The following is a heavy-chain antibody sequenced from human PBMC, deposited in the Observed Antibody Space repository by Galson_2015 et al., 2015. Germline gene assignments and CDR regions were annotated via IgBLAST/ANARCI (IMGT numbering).Heavy chain of an antibody. CDR1: GYTFTSYG. Sequence: SVKVSCKGSGYTFTSYGINWVRQAPGQGLEWMGWISANNGNTKYAQKLQGRVSMTTDTSTSTAYMGLRSLRSDDTAVYYCARGGNYRSSWDYFDYWGQGTLVTVSS. V-gene: IGHV1-18*04. J-gene: IGHJ4*02. D-gene: IGHD6-13*01. CDR3: ARGGNYRSSWDYFDY. CDR2: ISANNGNT.